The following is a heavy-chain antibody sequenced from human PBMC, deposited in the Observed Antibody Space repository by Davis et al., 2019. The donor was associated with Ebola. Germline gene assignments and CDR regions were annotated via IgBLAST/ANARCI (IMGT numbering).Heavy chain of an antibody. CDR1: GFTFSDYY. J-gene: IGHJ4*02. CDR3: ARENYYDSSGYLGDYFDY. V-gene: IGHV3-11*01. D-gene: IGHD3-22*01. Sequence: GESLKISCAASGFTFSDYYMSWIRQAPGKGLEWVSYISSSGSTIYYADSVKGRFTISRDNAKNSLYLQMNSLRAEDTAVYYCARENYYDSSGYLGDYFDYWGQGTLVTVSS. CDR2: ISSSGSTI.